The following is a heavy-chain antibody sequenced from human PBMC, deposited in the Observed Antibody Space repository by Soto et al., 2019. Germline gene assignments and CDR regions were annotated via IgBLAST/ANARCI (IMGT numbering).Heavy chain of an antibody. V-gene: IGHV5-51*01. CDR1: GYSFTSYW. Sequence: PGESLKISCKASGYSFTSYWIGWVRQMPGKGLEWMGIIYPGDSDTRYSPSFQGQVTISADKSISTAYLQWSSLKASDTAMYYCARHKGADSSGYYPALYWGQGTLVTVSS. D-gene: IGHD3-22*01. J-gene: IGHJ4*02. CDR2: IYPGDSDT. CDR3: ARHKGADSSGYYPALY.